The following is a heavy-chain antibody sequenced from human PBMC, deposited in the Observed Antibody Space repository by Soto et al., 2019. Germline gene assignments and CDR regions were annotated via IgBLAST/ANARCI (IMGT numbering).Heavy chain of an antibody. CDR2: IYPYDSDT. D-gene: IGHD6-13*01. CDR3: VVQQNPPWVNY. CDR1: GYSFFSYW. V-gene: IGHV5-51*01. Sequence: EFLTISFTGSGYSFFSYWIGLVRQMPGKGLEWMGIIYPYDSDTRYSPPFQGHVTISADKSISTAYLQWSSLKASDTAMYFCVVQQNPPWVNYWGQETQVTVYS. J-gene: IGHJ4*02.